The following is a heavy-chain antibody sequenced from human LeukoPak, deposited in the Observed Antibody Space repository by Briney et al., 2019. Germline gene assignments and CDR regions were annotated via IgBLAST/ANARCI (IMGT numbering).Heavy chain of an antibody. J-gene: IGHJ6*03. CDR2: IIPISCTE. D-gene: IGHD2-15*01. V-gene: IGHV1-69*13. CDR1: GGTFISYA. Sequence: SVKVSFKGSGGTFISYAISWVGQAPGQGLDWVGGIIPISCTEKYAQKFQGRVTIPADESTRTAYMELSSLRSEDTAVYYCARHCSGGSCYSGEYYMDVWGKGTTVTVSS. CDR3: ARHCSGGSCYSGEYYMDV.